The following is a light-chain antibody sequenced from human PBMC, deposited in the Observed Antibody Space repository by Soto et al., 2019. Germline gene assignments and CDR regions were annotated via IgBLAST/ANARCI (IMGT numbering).Light chain of an antibody. CDR2: DAS. Sequence: MPQSPPHLYVFPREGATLSFRASRGIGDTLAWYKQNPAQTPRLLIYDASTRATGVPTRLSGSRSGAEFTLPIHSRPSEDFAVYYCLAYNKWPLTFAGGSKV. CDR3: LAYNKWPLT. J-gene: IGKJ4*01. CDR1: RGIGDT. V-gene: IGKV3-15*01.